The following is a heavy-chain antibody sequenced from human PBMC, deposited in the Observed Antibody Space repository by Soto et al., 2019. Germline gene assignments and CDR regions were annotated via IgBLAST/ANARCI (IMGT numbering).Heavy chain of an antibody. V-gene: IGHV1-18*01. CDR2: ISTYNGNT. D-gene: IGHD2-2*01. CDR1: GYTFTSYG. J-gene: IGHJ5*02. Sequence: VASVKVSCKASGYTFTSYGISWVRQAPGQGLEWMGWISTYNGNTNYAQKLQGRVTMTTDTSTSTAYMELRSLRSDDTAVYYCAMVPAAINWFDPWGQGTLVTVSS. CDR3: AMVPAAINWFDP.